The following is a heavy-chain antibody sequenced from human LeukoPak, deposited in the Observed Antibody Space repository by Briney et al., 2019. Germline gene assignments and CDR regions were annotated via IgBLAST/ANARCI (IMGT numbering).Heavy chain of an antibody. Sequence: PGGSLRLSCAASGFTFSSYAMSWVRQAPGKGLEWVSAISGSGGSTYYADSVKGRFTISRDNSKNTLYLQMNSLRAEDTAVYYCAKTGSNSPGYSSSWYERGFRYYFDYWGQGTLVTVSS. CDR1: GFTFSSYA. V-gene: IGHV3-23*01. CDR3: AKTGSNSPGYSSSWYERGFRYYFDY. D-gene: IGHD6-13*01. J-gene: IGHJ4*02. CDR2: ISGSGGST.